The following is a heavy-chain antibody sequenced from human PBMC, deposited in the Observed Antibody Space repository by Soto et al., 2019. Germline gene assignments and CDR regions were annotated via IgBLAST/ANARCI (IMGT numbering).Heavy chain of an antibody. D-gene: IGHD3-3*01. Sequence: TLSLTCSFSGGSISGGGYYCGWIRQYSWKGLVWIGSIHSIGTTYYNPSLKMRAIISVGMPKNQLTMMLSSVTAARTAVYYCARALTIFGIPSHFVPWEPETL. J-gene: IGHJ5*02. V-gene: IGHV4-31*03. CDR3: ARALTIFGIPSHFVP. CDR2: IHSIGTT. CDR1: GGSISGGGYY.